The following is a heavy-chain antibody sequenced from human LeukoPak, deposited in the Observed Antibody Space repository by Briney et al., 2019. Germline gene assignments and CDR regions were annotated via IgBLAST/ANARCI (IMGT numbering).Heavy chain of an antibody. J-gene: IGHJ4*02. D-gene: IGHD6-19*01. V-gene: IGHV1-46*01. CDR2: INPSNNST. CDR1: GYTFTGYY. Sequence: ASVKVSCKASGYTFTGYYTHWVRQAPGQGLEWMGIINPSNNSTRYAEKFQGRISMTSETSTSTVYMTLSSLTSEDTAMYYCARDVSSGWYVVYWGQGTLVTVSS. CDR3: ARDVSSGWYVVY.